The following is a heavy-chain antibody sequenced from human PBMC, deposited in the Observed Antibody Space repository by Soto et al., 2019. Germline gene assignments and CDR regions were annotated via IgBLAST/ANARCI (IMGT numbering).Heavy chain of an antibody. J-gene: IGHJ2*01. CDR3: ARSNWGSSSRWYFDL. V-gene: IGHV1-2*04. D-gene: IGHD7-27*01. Sequence: PAKVSCKASGYTFTGYYMHWVRQDTGQGLEWMGWINPNSGGTNYAQKFQGWVTMTRDTSINTAYMELSRLRSDDTAVYYCARSNWGSSSRWYFDLWGRGTLVTVSS. CDR1: GYTFTGYY. CDR2: INPNSGGT.